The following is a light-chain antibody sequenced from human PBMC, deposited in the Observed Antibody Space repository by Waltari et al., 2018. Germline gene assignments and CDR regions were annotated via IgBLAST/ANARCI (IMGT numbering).Light chain of an antibody. J-gene: IGKJ2*01. V-gene: IGKV1-39*01. CDR1: KGISNS. Sequence: DIQITQSPPPLSASVGHRVTFTCRASKGISNSLVWFQQKPGKPPRLLIYGASHLQTGVPSRFSGSGSGTDFSVTISSLQPEDFATYYCQQSYSHPYTFGQGTKVEIK. CDR3: QQSYSHPYT. CDR2: GAS.